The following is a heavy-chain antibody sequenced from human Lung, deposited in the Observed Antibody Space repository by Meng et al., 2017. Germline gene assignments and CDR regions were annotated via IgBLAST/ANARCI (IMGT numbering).Heavy chain of an antibody. CDR1: GYIFTNHH. V-gene: IGHV1-18*01. D-gene: IGHD6-13*01. CDR3: ARYVPIGSFWYFDF. Sequence: AQRVQPGADEANPGASTNVSCHASGYIFTNHHIGWVRQAPGQGLEWMGWNSVKHGEAKYPKNFQSRVTLTTDTTEGTLYMERRSLTSDDTAVYYCARYVPIGSFWYFDFWGRGTLVTVSS. CDR2: NSVKHGEA. J-gene: IGHJ2*01.